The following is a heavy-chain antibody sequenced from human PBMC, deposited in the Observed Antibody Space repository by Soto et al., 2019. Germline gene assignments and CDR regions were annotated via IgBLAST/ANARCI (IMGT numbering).Heavy chain of an antibody. CDR3: ARAFTMSTGYYYYGMDV. CDR2: INAGNGNT. Sequence: ASVKVSCKASGYTFTSYAMHWVRQAPGQRREWMGWINAGNGNTKYSQKFPGRVTITRDTSASTAYMELSSLRSEDTAVYYCARAFTMSTGYYYYGMDVWGQGTTVPVSS. V-gene: IGHV1-3*01. D-gene: IGHD3-3*01. CDR1: GYTFTSYA. J-gene: IGHJ6*02.